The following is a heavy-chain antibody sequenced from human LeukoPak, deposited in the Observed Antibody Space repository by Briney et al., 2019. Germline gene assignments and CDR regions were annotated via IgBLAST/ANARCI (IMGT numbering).Heavy chain of an antibody. V-gene: IGHV1-46*01. CDR2: VYVTGETT. CDR1: GDTFTCYH. J-gene: IGHJ4*02. Sequence: GASVKVSCKASGDTFTCYHIHWVRQAPGQGVAWMGAVYVTGETTRNTQNFQGRVTMTRDTSTGTVYMELASLRSEDTAVYYCATEAPGSYYFDYWGQGVLVTVSS. CDR3: ATEAPGSYYFDY.